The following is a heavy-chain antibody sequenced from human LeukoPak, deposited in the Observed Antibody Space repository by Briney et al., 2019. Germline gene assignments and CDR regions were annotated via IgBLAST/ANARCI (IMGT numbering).Heavy chain of an antibody. D-gene: IGHD4-23*01. CDR2: VSYDGSYK. Sequence: DPGGSLRLSCAASGFTFSSYSMNWVRQAPGKGLEWVAVVSYDGSYKDYADSVKGRFTISRDNSRNTLYLQMNSLRPQDTAVYYCARGARKGDDYGGFFDYWGQGTLVTVSS. CDR1: GFTFSSYS. J-gene: IGHJ4*02. V-gene: IGHV3-30*03. CDR3: ARGARKGDDYGGFFDY.